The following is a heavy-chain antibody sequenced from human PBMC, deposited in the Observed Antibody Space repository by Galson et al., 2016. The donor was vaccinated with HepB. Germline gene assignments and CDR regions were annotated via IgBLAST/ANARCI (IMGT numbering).Heavy chain of an antibody. D-gene: IGHD5-12*01. J-gene: IGHJ5*02. CDR1: GGSFSGYF. V-gene: IGHV4-34*01. CDR3: ARLRGTSGGGYEGLDH. CDR2: ISHSGNT. Sequence: SETLSLTCAVSGGSFSGYFWNWIRQSPGKGLEWIGDISHSGNTNYNPSLKSRVSISIDTSKKQFSLKVSSVTAADTAVYYCARLRGTSGGGYEGLDHWGQGTLVTVAS.